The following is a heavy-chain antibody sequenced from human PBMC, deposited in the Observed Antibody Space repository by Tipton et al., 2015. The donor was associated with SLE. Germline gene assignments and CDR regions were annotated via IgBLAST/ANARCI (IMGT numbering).Heavy chain of an antibody. Sequence: TLSLTCTVSGDSMNGGSYYWSWIRQPAGKGLEWIGRIHSSGSTTYNPSLRGRVTISVDTSKNQFSLDLSSVSAADTAVYYCARVVAAVDYYYYYMDVWGKGTTVTVSS. CDR2: IHSSGST. CDR3: ARVVAAVDYYYYYMDV. V-gene: IGHV4-61*02. CDR1: GDSMNGGSYY. D-gene: IGHD6-13*01. J-gene: IGHJ6*03.